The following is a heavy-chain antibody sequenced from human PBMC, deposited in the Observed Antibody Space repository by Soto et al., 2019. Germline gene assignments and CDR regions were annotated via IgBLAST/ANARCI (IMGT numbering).Heavy chain of an antibody. V-gene: IGHV1-18*01. CDR1: GYTFTNYG. CDR2: ISPYNGYT. J-gene: IGHJ5*02. D-gene: IGHD3-3*01. CDR3: ARGKDFGVAFPSKTNWFDP. Sequence: QVQLAQSGAEVKKPGASVKVSCRASGYTFTNYGLSWVRQAPGQGLEWMGWISPYNGYTDYAQKLQDRVTMTTDTSTSSAYMELRSLSSDDTAVYYCARGKDFGVAFPSKTNWFDPWGQGTLVTVSS.